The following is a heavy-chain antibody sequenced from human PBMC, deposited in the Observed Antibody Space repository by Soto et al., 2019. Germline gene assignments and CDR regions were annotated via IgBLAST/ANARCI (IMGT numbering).Heavy chain of an antibody. V-gene: IGHV4-39*01. Sequence: QLQLQESGPGLVKPSETLSLTCTVSGGSITSSSHYWGWIRQPPGKGLECIGNIYYDGNTYYNPSLKSRVTISVDTSKNQFSLRLNSVTAADTAVYYCARSSITPRLFMYPFDYWGQGTLVTVSS. CDR3: ARSSITPRLFMYPFDY. D-gene: IGHD6-6*01. CDR2: IYYDGNT. CDR1: GGSITSSSHY. J-gene: IGHJ4*02.